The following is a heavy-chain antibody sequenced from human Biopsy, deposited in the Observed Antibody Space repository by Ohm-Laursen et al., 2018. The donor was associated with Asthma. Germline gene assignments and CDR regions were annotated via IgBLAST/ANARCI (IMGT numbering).Heavy chain of an antibody. CDR2: VSYDGGVA. V-gene: IGHV3-30*18. CDR3: AKRRGYSDLTDFDH. J-gene: IGHJ4*02. D-gene: IGHD3-3*01. Sequence: RLSCAASGFVFRSHAMHWVRQAPGKGLEWVAVVSYDGGVAHYADSMKGRFTISRDNAKSTLYLQMNRLRTDDTAVYYCAKRRGYSDLTDFDHWGQGTLVTVSS. CDR1: GFVFRSHA.